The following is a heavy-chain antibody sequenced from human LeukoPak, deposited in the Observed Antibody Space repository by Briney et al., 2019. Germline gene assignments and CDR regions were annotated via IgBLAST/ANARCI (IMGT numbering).Heavy chain of an antibody. V-gene: IGHV3-74*01. Sequence: GGSLRLSCAASGFTFSSYWMHWVRQAPGKGLVWGSRINTDGSTTNYADSVKGRFTISRDNAENTLYLQMNSLRAEDTAVYYCARGSPAAVWGQGALVTVSS. CDR1: GFTFSSYW. J-gene: IGHJ4*02. CDR2: INTDGSTT. CDR3: ARGSPAAV. D-gene: IGHD6-25*01.